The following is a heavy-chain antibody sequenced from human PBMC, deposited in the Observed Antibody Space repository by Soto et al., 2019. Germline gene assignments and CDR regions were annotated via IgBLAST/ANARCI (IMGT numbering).Heavy chain of an antibody. CDR3: AGGQVVADQH. Sequence: QLQLQESGSGLVQPSQTLSLTCAVSGGPISSGGYSWSWIRQPPGKGLEWIGYNYHSGSTYYNPSLTSRVTISVDRSKNQFSQKLGSGTAADTAVYYCAGGQVVADQHWGQGTLVTVSS. D-gene: IGHD2-15*01. CDR2: NYHSGST. CDR1: GGPISSGGYS. V-gene: IGHV4-30-2*01. J-gene: IGHJ4*02.